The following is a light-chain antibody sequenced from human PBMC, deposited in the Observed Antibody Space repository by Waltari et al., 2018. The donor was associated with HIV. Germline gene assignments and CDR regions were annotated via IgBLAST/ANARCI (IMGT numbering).Light chain of an antibody. CDR1: KLVDKY. V-gene: IGLV3-1*01. J-gene: IGLJ2*01. CDR2: EDS. CDR3: QTWDSGTAV. Sequence: SYELTQPSSVSVSPGQTAIITCSGNKLVDKYICWYQQKSGQSPVLVIYEDSKRPSGIPERFSGSNSGNTATLTISGTQAMDESDYYCQTWDSGTAVFGGGTKLTVL.